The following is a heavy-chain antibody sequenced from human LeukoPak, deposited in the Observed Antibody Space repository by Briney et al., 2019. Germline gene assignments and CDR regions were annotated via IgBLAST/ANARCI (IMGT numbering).Heavy chain of an antibody. CDR1: GFTFTSSA. V-gene: IGHV3-23*01. Sequence: AGGSLRLSCVASGFTFTSSAMSWVRQAPGKGLEWVSAISGRSGTTYYADSVKGRFTISRDNSKNTLYLQMNSLRAGDTAVYYCARDRYLRDWGQGTLVTVSS. D-gene: IGHD2-2*02. J-gene: IGHJ4*02. CDR2: ISGRSGTT. CDR3: ARDRYLRD.